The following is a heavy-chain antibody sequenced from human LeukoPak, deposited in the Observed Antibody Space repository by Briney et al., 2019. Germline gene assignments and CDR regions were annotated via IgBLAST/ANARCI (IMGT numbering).Heavy chain of an antibody. V-gene: IGHV3-23*01. CDR3: AKGRIGFDT. CDR1: GFIFSSHG. CDR2: INNRGDST. J-gene: IGHJ5*02. Sequence: GGSLRLACAASGFIFSSHGMNWVRQAPGKGLEWVSGINNRGDSTYSADPVKGRFTISRDTSKNTLYLQINSLRAEDTAVYYYAKGRIGFDTWGRGTLVTVSS. D-gene: IGHD2-15*01.